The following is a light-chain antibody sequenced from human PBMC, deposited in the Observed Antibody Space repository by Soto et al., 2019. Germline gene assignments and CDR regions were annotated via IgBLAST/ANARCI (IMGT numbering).Light chain of an antibody. V-gene: IGKV1-5*03. CDR2: KAS. CDR3: QQYHTYLYT. Sequence: DIKMTQSPSSLVASVGDRVTITCRASQSLGGWLAWYQQKPGEAPKLLIYKASTLENGVTSRFSGSGSGTEFTLTIRSLQPDDSATYFCQQYHTYLYTFGKGTKLEI. CDR1: QSLGGW. J-gene: IGKJ2*01.